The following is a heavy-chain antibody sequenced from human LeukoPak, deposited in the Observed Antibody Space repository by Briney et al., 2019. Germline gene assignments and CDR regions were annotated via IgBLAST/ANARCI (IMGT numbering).Heavy chain of an antibody. Sequence: SETLSLTCSVSDGSISSSSYDWGWIRQPPGKGLEWIGEINHSGSTNYNPSLKSRVTISVDTSKNQFSLKLSSVTAADTAVYYCARDDYGGNSGWGQGTLVTVSS. CDR1: DGSISSSSYD. J-gene: IGHJ4*02. V-gene: IGHV4-39*07. D-gene: IGHD4-23*01. CDR3: ARDDYGGNSG. CDR2: INHSGST.